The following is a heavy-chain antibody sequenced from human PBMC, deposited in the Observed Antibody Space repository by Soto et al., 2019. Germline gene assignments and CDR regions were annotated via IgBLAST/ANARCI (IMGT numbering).Heavy chain of an antibody. J-gene: IGHJ5*02. CDR2: ISSHSDYI. CDR1: EFTFSSND. D-gene: IGHD3-10*01. V-gene: IGHV3-21*05. CDR3: AGVLGSGLNWLDP. Sequence: PGGSLRLSCAASEFTFSSNDMNWVRQAPGKGLEWVSYISSHSDYIYYADSVKGRFSISRDNAKNSVSLQMNSLRAEDTAVYYCAGVLGSGLNWLDPWGQGTLVTVSS.